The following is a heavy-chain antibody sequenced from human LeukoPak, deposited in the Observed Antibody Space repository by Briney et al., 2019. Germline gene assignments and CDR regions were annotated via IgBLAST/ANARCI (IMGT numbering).Heavy chain of an antibody. V-gene: IGHV4-59*01. CDR2: IYYSGST. D-gene: IGHD5-18*01. CDR3: ARTTEGGYTYDYFYYYYMDV. Sequence: SETLSLTCTVSGGSINSYYWSWIRQPPGKGLEWIGYIYYSGSTNYNPSLKSRVTISINTSKNQFSLKLSSVTAADTAVYYCARTTEGGYTYDYFYYYYMDVWGKGTTVTISS. J-gene: IGHJ6*03. CDR1: GGSINSYY.